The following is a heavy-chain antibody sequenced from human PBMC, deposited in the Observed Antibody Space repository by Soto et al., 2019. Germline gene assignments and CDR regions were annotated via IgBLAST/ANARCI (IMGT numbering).Heavy chain of an antibody. CDR2: IYASGGP. CDR3: ARGVGSSPPRY. Sequence: ASETLSLTCTISGGSISVYYWSWVRQPPGHELEWIGYIYASGGPYYNPSLRSRVTISADTSKNQISLKLTSPTAADPAVYYCARGVGSSPPRYWGRGTLVTVS. CDR1: GGSISVYY. V-gene: IGHV4-59*01. J-gene: IGHJ4*02. D-gene: IGHD1-26*01.